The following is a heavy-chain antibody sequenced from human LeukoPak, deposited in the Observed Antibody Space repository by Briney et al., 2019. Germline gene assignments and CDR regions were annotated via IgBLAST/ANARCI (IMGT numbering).Heavy chain of an antibody. CDR1: GGTFSSYA. Sequence: GASVKVSCKASGGTFSSYAISWVRQAPGQGLEWMGGIIPIFGTANYAQKFQGRVTITADESTSTAYMELSSLRSEDTAVYYCARDRIAAAGNFDCWGQGTLVTVSS. CDR3: ARDRIAAAGNFDC. J-gene: IGHJ4*02. D-gene: IGHD6-13*01. V-gene: IGHV1-69*13. CDR2: IIPIFGTA.